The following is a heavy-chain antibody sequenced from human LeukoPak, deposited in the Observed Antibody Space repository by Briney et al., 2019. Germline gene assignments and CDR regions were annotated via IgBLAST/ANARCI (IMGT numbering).Heavy chain of an antibody. CDR1: GFTFSSYA. J-gene: IGHJ4*02. Sequence: GGSLRLSCAASGFTFSSYAMSWVHQAPGKGLEWVSAISGSGGSTYYADSVKGRFTISRDNSKNTLYLQMNSLRAEDTAVYYCAKDPSPGSYYYGSGSYPLDYWGQGTLVTVSS. D-gene: IGHD3-10*01. CDR2: ISGSGGST. CDR3: AKDPSPGSYYYGSGSYPLDY. V-gene: IGHV3-23*01.